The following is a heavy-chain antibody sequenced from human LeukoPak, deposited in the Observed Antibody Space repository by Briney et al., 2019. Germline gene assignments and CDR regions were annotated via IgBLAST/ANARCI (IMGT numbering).Heavy chain of an antibody. CDR1: GGSISSSSYF. J-gene: IGHJ4*02. CDR2: IYYSGST. V-gene: IGHV4-39*01. D-gene: IGHD3-10*01. CDR3: ARLVRFTMVRGAHFDY. Sequence: SETLSLTCTVSGGSISSSSYFWGWIRQPPGKGLEWIGGIYYSGSTYYNPSLKNRVTISVDTSKNQFSLKLSSVTAADTAVYYCARLVRFTMVRGAHFDYWGQGTLVTASS.